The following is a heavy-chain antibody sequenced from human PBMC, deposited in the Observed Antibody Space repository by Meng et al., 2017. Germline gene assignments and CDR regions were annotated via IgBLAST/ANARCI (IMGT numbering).Heavy chain of an antibody. V-gene: IGHV3-30*01. J-gene: IGHJ4*02. CDR2: ISYDGSNK. Sequence: SGGGVVPHGRALRRSCAASEFTFSSYAMHWVRQAPGKGLEWVAVISYDGSNKYYADSVKGRFTISRDNSKNTLYLQMNSLRAEDTAVYYCAHFDYWGQGTLVTVSS. CDR3: AHFDY. CDR1: EFTFSSYA.